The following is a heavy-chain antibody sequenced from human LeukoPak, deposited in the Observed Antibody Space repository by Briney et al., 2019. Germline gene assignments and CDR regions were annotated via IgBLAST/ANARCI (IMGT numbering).Heavy chain of an antibody. CDR2: IYTSGST. CDR3: ARWSGSVTARNYYYYMDV. D-gene: IGHD6-6*01. V-gene: IGHV4-61*02. CDR1: GGSISSGSYY. J-gene: IGHJ6*03. Sequence: SETLSLTCTVSGGSISSGSYYWSWIRQPAGKGLEWIGRIYTSGSTNYNPSLRTRVTISVDASRNQFSLNLSSVTAADTAVYYCARWSGSVTARNYYYYMDVWGEGTTVTVSS.